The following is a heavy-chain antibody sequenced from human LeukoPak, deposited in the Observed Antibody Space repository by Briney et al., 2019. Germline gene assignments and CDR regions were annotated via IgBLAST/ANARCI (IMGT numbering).Heavy chain of an antibody. D-gene: IGHD4-17*01. CDR1: GYTFTSYP. Sequence: ASVKVSCKASGYTFTSYPISWVRLAPGQGLEWMGWITTYNGNTNYAQKLQGRVTMTTDTSTSTAYKDLRGLRSDDTAVYYCARGYDYGDYVGDFDYWGQGTLVTVSS. CDR3: ARGYDYGDYVGDFDY. J-gene: IGHJ4*02. CDR2: ITTYNGNT. V-gene: IGHV1-18*01.